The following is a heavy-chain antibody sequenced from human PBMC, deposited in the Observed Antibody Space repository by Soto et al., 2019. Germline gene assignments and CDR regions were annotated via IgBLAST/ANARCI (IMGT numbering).Heavy chain of an antibody. CDR3: ARDSNEASCDY. D-gene: IGHD2-2*01. Sequence: QVQLVQSGGEVKKPGASVKVSCKASGYTFTRYGISWVRQAPGQGLEWMAWISAYNGNRNYAQKFQGRVTMTTDTFTSTAYMELRSLRSDDTAVYYCARDSNEASCDYWGQGTLITVSS. V-gene: IGHV1-18*01. CDR1: GYTFTRYG. J-gene: IGHJ4*02. CDR2: ISAYNGNR.